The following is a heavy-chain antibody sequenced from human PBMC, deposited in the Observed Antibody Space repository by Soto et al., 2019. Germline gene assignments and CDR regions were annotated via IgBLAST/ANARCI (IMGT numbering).Heavy chain of an antibody. Sequence: ASGKVCCKASGYTFTSYGISWVRQAPGQGLEWMGWISAYNGNTNYAQKLQGRVTMTTDTSTSTAYMELRSLRSDDTAVYYCARELGSGWFAYYYYYGMDVWGQGTTVTVSS. D-gene: IGHD6-19*01. CDR1: GYTFTSYG. CDR3: ARELGSGWFAYYYYYGMDV. V-gene: IGHV1-18*01. CDR2: ISAYNGNT. J-gene: IGHJ6*02.